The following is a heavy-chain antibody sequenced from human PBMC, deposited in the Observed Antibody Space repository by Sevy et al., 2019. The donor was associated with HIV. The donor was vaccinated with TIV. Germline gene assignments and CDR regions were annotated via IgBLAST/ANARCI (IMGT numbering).Heavy chain of an antibody. CDR1: GYTFTDYS. CDR3: VRGVFMPAQGHLKY. V-gene: IGHV1-2*06. Sequence: ASVKVSCKASGYTFTDYSMHWVRQAPGQGLDWMGRINPNSGGTDYPQKFQGRVTMTRDTSISTVYMELSRLTSDDSAVYYCVRGVFMPAQGHLKYWCQGTLVTVSS. CDR2: INPNSGGT. D-gene: IGHD2-8*01. J-gene: IGHJ4*02.